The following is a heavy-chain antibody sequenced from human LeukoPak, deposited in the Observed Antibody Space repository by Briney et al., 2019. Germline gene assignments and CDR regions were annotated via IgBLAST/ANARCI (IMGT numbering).Heavy chain of an antibody. J-gene: IGHJ6*03. V-gene: IGHV3-43*01. CDR3: AKGNAYSDYYMDV. D-gene: IGHD1-1*01. Sequence: GGSLRLSCAASGFTFDDYSIHWVRQAPGKGLEWVSFISWYGVSTYYAYSVKGRFTISRDNSKKSLYLQMNSLRTEDTALYYCAKGNAYSDYYMDVWGKGTTVTISS. CDR1: GFTFDDYS. CDR2: ISWYGVST.